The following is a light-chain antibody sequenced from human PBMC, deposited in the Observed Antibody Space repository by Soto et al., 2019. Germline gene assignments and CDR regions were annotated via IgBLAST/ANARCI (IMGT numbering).Light chain of an antibody. CDR2: EVS. V-gene: IGLV2-14*01. J-gene: IGLJ1*01. Sequence: SALTQPASVSGSPGQSITISCTGASSDVGRYNYVSWYQLHPGKAPKLIIYEVSNRPSGVSNRFSGSKSDNTASLTISGLRAEDEADYYCNSYTSSTAYVFGTGTKVTVL. CDR3: NSYTSSTAYV. CDR1: SSDVGRYNY.